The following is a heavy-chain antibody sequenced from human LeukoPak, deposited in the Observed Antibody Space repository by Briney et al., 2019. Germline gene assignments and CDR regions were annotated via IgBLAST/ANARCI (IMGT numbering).Heavy chain of an antibody. CDR1: GFTFSSYA. D-gene: IGHD3-3*01. Sequence: GGSLRLSCAAFGFTFSSYAMSWVRQAPGKGLEWVSAIGGSGGSTYYADSVKGRFTISRDNSKNTLYLQMNSLRAEDTAVYYCAKDFFGVGNYYYYGMDVWGQGTTVTVSS. V-gene: IGHV3-23*01. CDR3: AKDFFGVGNYYYYGMDV. CDR2: IGGSGGST. J-gene: IGHJ6*02.